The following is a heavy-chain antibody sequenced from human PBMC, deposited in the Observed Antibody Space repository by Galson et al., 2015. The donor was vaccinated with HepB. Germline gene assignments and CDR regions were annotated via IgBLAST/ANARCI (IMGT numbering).Heavy chain of an antibody. D-gene: IGHD1-26*01. V-gene: IGHV1-69*13. CDR2: IIPTFGTT. Sequence: SVKVSCKASGGTFSSYAISWVRQAPGQGLEWVGDIIPTFGTTNYAHKFRGRVTITADESSTTAYMELTSLRPEDTAVYFCAREGGRPAIYYLGYWGQGAPVAVAS. CDR1: GGTFSSYA. CDR3: AREGGRPAIYYLGY. J-gene: IGHJ4*02.